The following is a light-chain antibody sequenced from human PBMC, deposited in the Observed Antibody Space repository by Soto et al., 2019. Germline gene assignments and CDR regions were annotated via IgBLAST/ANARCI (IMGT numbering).Light chain of an antibody. J-gene: IGLJ1*01. V-gene: IGLV2-14*01. CDR3: SSYTSSSTAYV. Sequence: QSGLTQPGFGSGCPGQSITISCTGTSNDIGGYNYVSWYQQHPGKAPKLMIYDVSNRPSGVSNRFSGSKSGNTASLTISGLQAEDEADYYCSSYTSSSTAYVFGTGTKVTVL. CDR1: SNDIGGYNY. CDR2: DVS.